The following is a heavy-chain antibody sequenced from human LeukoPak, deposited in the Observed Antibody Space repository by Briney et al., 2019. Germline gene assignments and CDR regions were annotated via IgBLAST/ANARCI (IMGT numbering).Heavy chain of an antibody. D-gene: IGHD1-26*01. CDR2: INPNSGGT. CDR1: GYTFTGYY. Sequence: ASVKVSCKASGYTFTGYYMHWVRQAPGQGLEWMGWINPNSGGTNYAQKFQGRVTMTRDTSISTAYMELSRLRSDDTAVHYCARLGIVGATTSDYWGQGTLVTVSS. J-gene: IGHJ4*02. V-gene: IGHV1-2*02. CDR3: ARLGIVGATTSDY.